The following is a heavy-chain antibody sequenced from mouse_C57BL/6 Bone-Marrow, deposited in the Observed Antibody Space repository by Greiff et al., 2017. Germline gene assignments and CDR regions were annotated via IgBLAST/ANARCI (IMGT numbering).Heavy chain of an antibody. CDR2: ISSGSSTI. CDR1: GFTFSDYG. CDR3: ARGGLRPRYWYFDV. J-gene: IGHJ1*03. D-gene: IGHD2-4*01. V-gene: IGHV5-17*01. Sequence: EVMLVESGGGLVKPGGSLKLSCAASGFTFSDYGMHWVRQAPEKGLEWVAYISSGSSTIYYADTVKGRVTISRDNAKSTLFLQLTSLRSEDTAMYYCARGGLRPRYWYFDVWGTGTTVTVSA.